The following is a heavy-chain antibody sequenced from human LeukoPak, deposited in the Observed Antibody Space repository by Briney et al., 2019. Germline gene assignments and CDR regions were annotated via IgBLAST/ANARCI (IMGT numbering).Heavy chain of an antibody. CDR3: ARYDRSGYGFDC. CDR1: GYSISSGYY. J-gene: IGHJ4*02. D-gene: IGHD5-12*01. Sequence: PSETLSLTCAVSGYSISSGYYWGWIRQPPGKGPEWIGSVFHTGSSYYIPSLKSRVTISVGTSKNQFSLEVSSVTAADTAIYYCARYDRSGYGFDCWGQGTLVTVSS. V-gene: IGHV4-38-2*01. CDR2: VFHTGSS.